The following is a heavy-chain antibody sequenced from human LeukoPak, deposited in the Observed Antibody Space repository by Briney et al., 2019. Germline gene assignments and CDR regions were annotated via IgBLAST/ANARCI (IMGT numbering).Heavy chain of an antibody. Sequence: SETLSLTCTVSGGSISSYYWSWIRQPAGKGVEWIGRIYTSGSTNYNPSLKSRVTMSVDTSKNQFSLKLSSVTAADTAVYYCARDKYSYGYTGDAFDIWGQGTMVTVSS. D-gene: IGHD5-18*01. J-gene: IGHJ3*02. CDR3: ARDKYSYGYTGDAFDI. V-gene: IGHV4-4*07. CDR2: IYTSGST. CDR1: GGSISSYY.